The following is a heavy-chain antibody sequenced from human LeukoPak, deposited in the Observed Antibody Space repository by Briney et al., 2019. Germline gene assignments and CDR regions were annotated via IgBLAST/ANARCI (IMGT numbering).Heavy chain of an antibody. CDR1: GGSVSSYY. D-gene: IGHD1-26*01. Sequence: SETLSLTCTVSGGSVSSYYWSWIRQPAGKGLEWIGRIYTSGSINYNPSLKSRVTMSVDTSKNQFSLKLSSVTAADTAVYYCARDRPTGATDAFDIWGQGTMVTVSS. CDR3: ARDRPTGATDAFDI. V-gene: IGHV4-4*07. CDR2: IYTSGSI. J-gene: IGHJ3*02.